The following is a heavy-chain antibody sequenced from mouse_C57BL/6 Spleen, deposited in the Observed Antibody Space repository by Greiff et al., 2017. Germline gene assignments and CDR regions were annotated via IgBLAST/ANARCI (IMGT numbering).Heavy chain of an antibody. D-gene: IGHD1-1*01. V-gene: IGHV2-2*01. CDR1: GFSLTSSG. CDR3: AGDYYGSSWFAY. Sequence: QVQLKQSGPGLVQPSQCLSITCPVSGFSLTSSGVHWVRQSPGKGLEWLGVIWRGGSTAYNAAFISRLSISTDNSKSHVFFIMISRQADDTDIYDCAGDYYGSSWFAYWGQGNLVTVSA. CDR2: IWRGGST. J-gene: IGHJ3*01.